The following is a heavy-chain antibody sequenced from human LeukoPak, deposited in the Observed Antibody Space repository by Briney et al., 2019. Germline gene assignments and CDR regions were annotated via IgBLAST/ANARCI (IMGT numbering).Heavy chain of an antibody. V-gene: IGHV5-51*01. CDR1: GYSFTSYW. CDR2: IYPGDSDT. J-gene: IGHJ5*02. D-gene: IGHD1-26*01. Sequence: GESLKISCKGSGYSFTSYWIGWVRQMPGKGLEWMGIIYPGDSDTRYSPSFQGQVTISADKSISTAYLQWSSLKASDTAMYYCARRADVGLVVGATTPRDEGKDPEYNWFDPWGQGTLVTVSS. CDR3: ARRADVGLVVGATTPRDEGKDPEYNWFDP.